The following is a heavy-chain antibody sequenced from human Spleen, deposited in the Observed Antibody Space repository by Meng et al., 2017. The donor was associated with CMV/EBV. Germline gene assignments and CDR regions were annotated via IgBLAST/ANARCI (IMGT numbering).Heavy chain of an antibody. Sequence: GSLRLSCAVYGGSFSGYYWSWIRQPPGKGLEWVGSIFHTGSTYYNPSLKSRVTISVDTSKNHFSLKVNSLTAADTAVYYCARDLSDFWTGYYVNWFGPWGQGTLVTVSS. D-gene: IGHD3/OR15-3a*01. V-gene: IGHV4-34*12. CDR3: ARDLSDFWTGYYVNWFGP. CDR2: IFHTGST. CDR1: GGSFSGYY. J-gene: IGHJ5*02.